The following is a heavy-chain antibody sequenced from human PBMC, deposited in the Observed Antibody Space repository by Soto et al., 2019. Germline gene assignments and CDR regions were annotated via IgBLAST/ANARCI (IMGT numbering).Heavy chain of an antibody. CDR2: ITSDTKTI. CDR1: GFKFSIYS. CDR3: ARSVEGHFDY. J-gene: IGHJ4*02. V-gene: IGHV3-48*02. Sequence: EVQLVESGGALVQPGGSLRLSCAASGFKFSIYSMNWVRQAPGKGLEWSAYITSDTKTIKYGDSVKGRFTISRDNAKNSVYRQMNSLSDDDTAVYYCARSVEGHFDYWGQGTVVTVSS. D-gene: IGHD6-19*01.